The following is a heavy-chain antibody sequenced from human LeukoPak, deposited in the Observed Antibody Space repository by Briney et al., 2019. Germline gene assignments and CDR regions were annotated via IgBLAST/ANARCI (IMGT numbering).Heavy chain of an antibody. CDR3: ARPGGGSGWPHGAFDI. J-gene: IGHJ3*02. CDR2: ITSSGSTM. CDR1: GFTFSSYS. V-gene: IGHV3-48*04. D-gene: IGHD6-19*01. Sequence: GGSLRLSCAASGFTFSSYSMNWVRQAPGKGLEWVSYITSSGSTMYCADSVKGRFTISRDNAKNSLYLQMNSLRAEDTAVYYCARPGGGSGWPHGAFDIWGQGTMVTVSS.